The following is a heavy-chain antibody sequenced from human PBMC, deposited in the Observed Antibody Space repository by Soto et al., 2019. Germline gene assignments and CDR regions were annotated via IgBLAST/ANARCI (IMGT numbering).Heavy chain of an antibody. CDR1: EFTVSTNY. J-gene: IGHJ4*02. D-gene: IGHD2-15*01. CDR3: VQRECSGGRCGL. CDR2: IYRADNT. V-gene: IGHV3-53*01. Sequence: PGGSLRLSCAASEFTVSTNYMSWVRQAPGKGLEWVSVIYRADNTYYADSVKGRFTISRDNSKNTLYLQMNSLRAEDTALYYCVQRECSGGRCGLWGQGNMVTVSS.